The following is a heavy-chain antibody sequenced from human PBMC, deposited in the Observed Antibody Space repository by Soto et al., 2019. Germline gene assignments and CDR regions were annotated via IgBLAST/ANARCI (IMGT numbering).Heavy chain of an antibody. CDR1: GGSISSSSYY. V-gene: IGHV4-39*01. D-gene: IGHD3-22*01. CDR2: IYYSGST. J-gene: IGHJ4*02. Sequence: SETLSLTCTVSGGSISSSSYYWGWIRQPPGKGLEWIGSIYYSGSTYYNPSLKSRVTISVDTSKNQFSLKLSSATAADTAVYYCARHSHTGDIYYDSSGYYWLLDYWGQGTLVTVSS. CDR3: ARHSHTGDIYYDSSGYYWLLDY.